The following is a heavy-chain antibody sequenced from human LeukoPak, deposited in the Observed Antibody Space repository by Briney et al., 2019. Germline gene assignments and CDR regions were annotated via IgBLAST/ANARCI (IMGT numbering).Heavy chain of an antibody. J-gene: IGHJ3*02. CDR1: GGTFSSYA. V-gene: IGHV1-69*05. D-gene: IGHD1-26*01. Sequence: SVKVSCKASGGTFSSYAISWVRQAPGQGLEWMGGIIPIFGTANYAQKFQGRVTITTDESTSTAYMELSSLRSEDTTVYYCAGGGATTRFAFDIWGQGTMVTVSS. CDR3: AGGGATTRFAFDI. CDR2: IIPIFGTA.